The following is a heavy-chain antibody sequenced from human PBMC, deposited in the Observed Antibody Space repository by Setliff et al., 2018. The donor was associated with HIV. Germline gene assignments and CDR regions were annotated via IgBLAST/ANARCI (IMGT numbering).Heavy chain of an antibody. D-gene: IGHD3-9*01. J-gene: IGHJ5*02. Sequence: PSETLSLTCAVSGYSINSGYYWGWIRQPPGKGLEWIGNLYHSGNTYYNPSRKSRVTISVDTSKNQFSLKLSSETAADTAVYYCASPELRYFDWPPWGQGTLVTVSS. CDR1: GYSINSGYY. CDR3: ASPELRYFDWPP. CDR2: LYHSGNT. V-gene: IGHV4-38-2*01.